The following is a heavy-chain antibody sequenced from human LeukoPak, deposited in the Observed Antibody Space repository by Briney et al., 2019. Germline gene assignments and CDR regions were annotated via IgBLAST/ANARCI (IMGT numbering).Heavy chain of an antibody. Sequence: GGSLRLSCAASGFTFSSYSMNWVRQAPGKGLEWVSSISSSSSYIYYADSEKGRFTISRDNAKNSLYLQMNSLRAEDTAVYYCARYYGDYPVFDYWGQGTLVTVSS. CDR3: ARYYGDYPVFDY. D-gene: IGHD4-17*01. J-gene: IGHJ4*02. V-gene: IGHV3-21*01. CDR2: ISSSSSYI. CDR1: GFTFSSYS.